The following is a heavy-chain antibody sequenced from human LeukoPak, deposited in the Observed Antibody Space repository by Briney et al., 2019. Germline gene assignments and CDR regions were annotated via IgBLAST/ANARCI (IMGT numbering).Heavy chain of an antibody. J-gene: IGHJ4*02. Sequence: GGSLRLSCAASRFTFSSYSMNWVRQAPGKGLEWVSSISSTGSYIFYADSVKGRFTISRDNAKNSLYLQMNSLRAEDTAVYYCAKRSDYGVNSNYFDYWGQGTLVTVSS. CDR1: RFTFSSYS. CDR2: ISSTGSYI. V-gene: IGHV3-21*01. CDR3: AKRSDYGVNSNYFDY. D-gene: IGHD4-23*01.